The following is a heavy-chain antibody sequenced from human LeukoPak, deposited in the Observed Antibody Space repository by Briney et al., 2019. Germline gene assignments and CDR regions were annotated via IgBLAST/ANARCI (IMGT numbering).Heavy chain of an antibody. J-gene: IGHJ4*02. CDR3: ARDGWPAFDY. CDR1: GDSVSTNTAA. Sequence: SQTLSLTCAISGDSVSTNTAAWNWIRQSPSRGLEWLGRTYYRSKWYTDYAVSVKSRITINPNTSKNQFSLQLNSVTPEDTAVYFCARDGWPAFDYWGQGTLVTVSS. CDR2: TYYRSKWYT. D-gene: IGHD2-15*01. V-gene: IGHV6-1*01.